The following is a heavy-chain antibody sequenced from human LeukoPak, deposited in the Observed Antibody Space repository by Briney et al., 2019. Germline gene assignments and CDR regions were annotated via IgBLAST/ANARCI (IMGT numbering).Heavy chain of an antibody. CDR3: ARDDPGIAAAGGLH. D-gene: IGHD6-13*01. CDR2: IYYSGST. V-gene: IGHV4-59*01. CDR1: GGSISSYY. J-gene: IGHJ4*02. Sequence: PSETLSLTCTVSGGSISSYYWSWIRQPPGKGLEWIGYIYYSGSTNYNPSLKSRVTISVDTSKNQSSLKLSSVTAADTAVYYCARDDPGIAAAGGLHWGQGTLVTVSS.